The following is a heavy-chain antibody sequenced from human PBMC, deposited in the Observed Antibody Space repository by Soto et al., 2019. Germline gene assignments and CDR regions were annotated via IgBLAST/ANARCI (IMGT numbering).Heavy chain of an antibody. CDR2: ISYDGSNK. D-gene: IGHD3-10*01. CDR1: GFTFSSYG. V-gene: IGHV3-30*18. J-gene: IGHJ4*02. Sequence: GGSLRLSCAASGFTFSSYGMHWVRQAPGKGLEWVAVISYDGSNKYYADSVKGRFTISRDNSKNTLYLQMNSLRAEDTAVYYCAKDYGSGSYFADYWGQGTLVTVSS. CDR3: AKDYGSGSYFADY.